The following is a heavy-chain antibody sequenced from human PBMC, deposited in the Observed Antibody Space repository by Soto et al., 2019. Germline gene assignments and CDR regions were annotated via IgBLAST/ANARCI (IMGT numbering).Heavy chain of an antibody. J-gene: IGHJ3*02. CDR2: ISSSSSYI. Sequence: GGSLRLSCAASGFTFSSYSMNWVRQAPGKGLEWVSSISSSSSYIYYAGSVKGRFTNSRDNAKNSLYLQMNSLRAEDTAVYYCARDCSGGSCHYAFDIWGQGTMVTVSS. CDR1: GFTFSSYS. V-gene: IGHV3-21*01. CDR3: ARDCSGGSCHYAFDI. D-gene: IGHD2-15*01.